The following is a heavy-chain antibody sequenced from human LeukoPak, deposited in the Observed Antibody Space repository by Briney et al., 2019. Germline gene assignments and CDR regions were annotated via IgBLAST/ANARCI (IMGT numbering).Heavy chain of an antibody. Sequence: SETLSLTCAVYGGSFSAYYWSWIRQPPGKGLECIGEINHSGSTNYNPSLKSRITISLDTSKNQFPLKVDSVNAADTAVYYCETSRNYYGSGSPLRRWGQGTLVTVSS. CDR1: GGSFSAYY. CDR3: ETSRNYYGSGSPLRR. D-gene: IGHD3-10*01. J-gene: IGHJ4*02. CDR2: INHSGST. V-gene: IGHV4-34*01.